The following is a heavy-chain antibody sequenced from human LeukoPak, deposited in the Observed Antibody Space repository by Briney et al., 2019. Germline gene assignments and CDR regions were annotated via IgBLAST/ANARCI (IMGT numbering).Heavy chain of an antibody. D-gene: IGHD3-10*01. V-gene: IGHV4-31*03. Sequence: SQTLSLTCTDSGGSISSGGYYWSWIRQHPGKGLEWIGYIYYSGSTYYNPSLKSRVTISVDTSKNQFSLKLGSVTAADTAVYYSARAGYYGSGSYYNGIDYWGQGTLVTVSS. CDR2: IYYSGST. CDR1: GGSISSGGYY. CDR3: ARAGYYGSGSYYNGIDY. J-gene: IGHJ4*02.